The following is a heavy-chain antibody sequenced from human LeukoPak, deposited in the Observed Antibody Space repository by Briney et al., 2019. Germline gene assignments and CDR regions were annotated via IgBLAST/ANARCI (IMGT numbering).Heavy chain of an antibody. Sequence: GGPLRLSCEASGFTFSNYWVPWARQAPGKGLVWVSRINRDGSTTNYADSVKGRFTVSRDNAKNTLNLQMNSLRAEDTAVYYCARDKKSGESSEIDYWGQGTLVTVSS. J-gene: IGHJ4*02. CDR2: INRDGSTT. D-gene: IGHD3-10*01. CDR3: ARDKKSGESSEIDY. CDR1: GFTFSNYW. V-gene: IGHV3-74*01.